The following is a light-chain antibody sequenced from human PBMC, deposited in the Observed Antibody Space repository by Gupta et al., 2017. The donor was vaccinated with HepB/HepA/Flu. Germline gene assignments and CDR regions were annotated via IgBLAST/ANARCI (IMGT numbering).Light chain of an antibody. J-gene: IGKJ1*01. CDR1: QSLLYSDGNTY. V-gene: IGKV2-30*01. Sequence: VVMTQSPLPLSVTLGQPASISRRSSQSLLYSDGNTYYTWFQQRPGQSPRRLIYKVSNRDSGLPNRFSSGGSSTDFTLKISTVEADDVGVYYCMQGTHWPRTFGEGTKVEIK. CDR3: MQGTHWPRT. CDR2: KVS.